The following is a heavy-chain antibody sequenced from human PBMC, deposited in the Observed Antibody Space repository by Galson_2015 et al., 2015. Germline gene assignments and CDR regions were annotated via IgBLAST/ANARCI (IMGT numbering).Heavy chain of an antibody. CDR3: ARVRSSPYYYGMDV. J-gene: IGHJ6*02. CDR1: GFTFSSYR. Sequence: SLRLSCAASGFTFSSYRMNWVRQAPGKGLEWVSSISSSSSYIYYADSVKGRFTISRDNAKNSLYLQMNSLRAEDTAVYYCARVRSSPYYYGMDVWGQGTTVTVSS. V-gene: IGHV3-21*01. D-gene: IGHD6-13*01. CDR2: ISSSSSYI.